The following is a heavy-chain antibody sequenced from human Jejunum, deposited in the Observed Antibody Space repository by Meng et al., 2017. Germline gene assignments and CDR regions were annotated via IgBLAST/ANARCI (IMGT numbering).Heavy chain of an antibody. V-gene: IGHV4-4*02. CDR1: GGSISSSSW. CDR3: ARGVGDIRFGFDY. CDR2: IYHSGRS. J-gene: IGHJ4*02. D-gene: IGHD3-16*01. Sequence: QLQLQESGPGLGKPSETLSLTCTVSGGSISSSSWWDWLRQPPGKGLEWIGEIYHSGRSNFIPSLKSRVSISLDESKNQFSLTLNSVTAADTAVYYCARGVGDIRFGFDYWGQGILVTVSS.